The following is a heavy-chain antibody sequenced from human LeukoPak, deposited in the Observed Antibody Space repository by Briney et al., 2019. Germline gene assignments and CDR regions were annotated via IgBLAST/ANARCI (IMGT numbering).Heavy chain of an antibody. D-gene: IGHD3-3*01. Sequence: GGSLRLSCAASGFTFSSYSMNWVCQAPGKGLEWVSSISSSSSYIYYADSVKGRFTISRDNAKNSLYLQMNSLRADDTAVYYCARDRYYDVLGRDAFDLWGQGTMVTVSS. CDR1: GFTFSSYS. CDR3: ARDRYYDVLGRDAFDL. CDR2: ISSSSSYI. V-gene: IGHV3-21*04. J-gene: IGHJ3*01.